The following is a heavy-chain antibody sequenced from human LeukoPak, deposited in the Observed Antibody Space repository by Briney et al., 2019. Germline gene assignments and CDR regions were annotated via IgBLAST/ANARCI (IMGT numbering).Heavy chain of an antibody. CDR1: GGSISSGGYY. J-gene: IGHJ4*02. V-gene: IGHV4-31*03. Sequence: TLSLTCTVSGGSISSGGYYWSWIRQHPGKGLEWIGYIYYSGSTYYNPSLKSRVIISVDTSKNQFSLKLSSVTAADTAVYYCARADILTGYYGGYWGQGTLVTVSS. CDR2: IYYSGST. CDR3: ARADILTGYYGGY. D-gene: IGHD3-9*01.